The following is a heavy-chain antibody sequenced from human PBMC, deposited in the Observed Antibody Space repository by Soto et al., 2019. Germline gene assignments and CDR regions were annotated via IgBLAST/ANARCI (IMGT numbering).Heavy chain of an antibody. V-gene: IGHV3-23*01. J-gene: IGHJ4*02. Sequence: EVQLLDSGGGLVQPGGSLRLSCAASGFTFRNYALTWVRQGPGTGLEWVSGLSGSGGRSYYADSVKGRFTISSDNSKSTRNVQMNSLRDEDTAVYYCAKAYFVWSSEQPYYFDYWGQGTLVTVSS. D-gene: IGHD3-16*01. CDR1: GFTFRNYA. CDR3: AKAYFVWSSEQPYYFDY. CDR2: LSGSGGRS.